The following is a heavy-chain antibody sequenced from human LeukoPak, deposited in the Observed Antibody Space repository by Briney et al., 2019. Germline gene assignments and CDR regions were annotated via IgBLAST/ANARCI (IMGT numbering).Heavy chain of an antibody. CDR1: GGSISSSSYY. CDR3: ARELRLGGLVY. CDR2: IYYSGST. J-gene: IGHJ4*02. V-gene: IGHV4-39*07. Sequence: SETLSLTCTVSGGSISSSSYYWGWIRQPPGKGLEWIGSIYYSGSTYYNPSLKSRVTISVDTSKNQFSLKLSSVTAADTAVYYCARELRLGGLVYWGQGTLVTVSS. D-gene: IGHD3-16*01.